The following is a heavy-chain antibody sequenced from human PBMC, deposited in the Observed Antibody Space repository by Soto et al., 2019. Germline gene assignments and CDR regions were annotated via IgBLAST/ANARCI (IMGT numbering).Heavy chain of an antibody. CDR1: GFTFSSYG. Sequence: GGSLRLSCAASGFTFSSYGMHWVRQAPGKGLEWVAVISYDGSNKYYADSVKGRFTISRDNSKNTLYLQMNSLRAEDTAVYYCAKGTLGRNTMIVRGYYYGMDVWGQGTTVTVSS. J-gene: IGHJ6*02. V-gene: IGHV3-30*18. CDR3: AKGTLGRNTMIVRGYYYGMDV. CDR2: ISYDGSNK. D-gene: IGHD3-22*01.